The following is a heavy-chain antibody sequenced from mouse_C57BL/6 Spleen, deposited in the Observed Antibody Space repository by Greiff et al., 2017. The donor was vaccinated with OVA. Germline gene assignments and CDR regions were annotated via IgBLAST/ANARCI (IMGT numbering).Heavy chain of an antibody. J-gene: IGHJ1*03. Sequence: VQLQQSGPELVKPGASVKISCKASGYTFTDYYINWVKQRPGQGLEWIGWIFPGSGSTYYNEKFKGKATLTVDKSSSTAYMLLSSLTSEDSAVYFCARKIHYSNPWWYFDVWGTGTTVTVSS. D-gene: IGHD2-5*01. CDR1: GYTFTDYY. CDR2: IFPGSGST. V-gene: IGHV1-75*01. CDR3: ARKIHYSNPWWYFDV.